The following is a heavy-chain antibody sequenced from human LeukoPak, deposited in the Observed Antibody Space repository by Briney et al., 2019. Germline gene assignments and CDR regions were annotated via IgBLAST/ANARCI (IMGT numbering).Heavy chain of an antibody. V-gene: IGHV3-33*01. Sequence: AGSLRLSCAASGFTFSSYGMHWVSQAPGKGLEWVAVIWYDGSNKYYADSVMGRFTISRDNSKNTLYLQMNSLRAEDTAVYYCARAYYDSSGYLDAFDIWGQGTMVTVSS. J-gene: IGHJ3*02. CDR1: GFTFSSYG. CDR3: ARAYYDSSGYLDAFDI. CDR2: IWYDGSNK. D-gene: IGHD3-22*01.